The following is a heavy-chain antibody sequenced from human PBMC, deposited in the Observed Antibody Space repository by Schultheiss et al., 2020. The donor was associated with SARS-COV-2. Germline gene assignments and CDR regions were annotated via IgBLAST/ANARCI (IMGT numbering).Heavy chain of an antibody. CDR3: AKDRKGVYYDSSGSPKNYFDC. V-gene: IGHV3-43*01. Sequence: GGSLRLSCAASGFTFDDYTMHWVRQAPGKGLEWVSLISWDGGSTYYADSVKGRFTISRDNPKNTLYLQMNSLRAEDTAVYYCAKDRKGVYYDSSGSPKNYFDCWGQGTLVTVSS. CDR2: ISWDGGST. CDR1: GFTFDDYT. D-gene: IGHD3-22*01. J-gene: IGHJ4*02.